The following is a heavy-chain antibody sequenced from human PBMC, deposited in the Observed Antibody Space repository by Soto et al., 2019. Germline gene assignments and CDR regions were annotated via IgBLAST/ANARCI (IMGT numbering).Heavy chain of an antibody. CDR1: GGTFSSYA. CDR2: IIPIFGTA. CDR3: ARGITGTVSYYNGMDV. J-gene: IGHJ6*02. V-gene: IGHV1-69*12. D-gene: IGHD1-20*01. Sequence: QVQLVQSGAEVKKPGSSVKVSCKAAGGTFSSYAISWVRQAPGQGLEWMGGIIPIFGTADYAQKFQGRVTITADESTSTAYMELSSLGSEDTAVYYCARGITGTVSYYNGMDVWGHRTTVTVSS.